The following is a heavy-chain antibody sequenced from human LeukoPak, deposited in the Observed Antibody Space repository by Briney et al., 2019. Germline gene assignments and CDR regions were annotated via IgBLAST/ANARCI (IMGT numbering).Heavy chain of an antibody. Sequence: GGSLRLSCAASGFTFSTYDMHWVRQAAGEGLEWVSGIGKGGDTYYAGSVKGRFTTSRESAKRSVYLQMNNLRAGDTAVYYCARGALGFDYWGQGTLVTVSS. CDR2: IGKGGDT. J-gene: IGHJ4*02. CDR3: ARGALGFDY. CDR1: GFTFSTYD. V-gene: IGHV3-13*04.